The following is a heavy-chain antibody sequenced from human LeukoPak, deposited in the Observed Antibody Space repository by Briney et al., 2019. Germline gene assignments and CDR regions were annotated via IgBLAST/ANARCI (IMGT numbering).Heavy chain of an antibody. J-gene: IGHJ4*02. Sequence: GRSLRLSCAASGFTFNTYWMHWVRQAPGKGLVWVARVHREGTTTAYADSVKGRFTTSRDNAKNTLYLQMTNLRAEDTAVYYCARDSDWILFDYWGRGTLVTVSS. V-gene: IGHV3-74*03. CDR2: VHREGTTT. CDR3: ARDSDWILFDY. CDR1: GFTFNTYW. D-gene: IGHD3/OR15-3a*01.